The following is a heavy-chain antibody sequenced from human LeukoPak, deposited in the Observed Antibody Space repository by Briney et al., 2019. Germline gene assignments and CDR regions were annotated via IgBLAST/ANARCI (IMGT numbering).Heavy chain of an antibody. CDR3: ARADYGDLNDAFDI. J-gene: IGHJ3*02. Sequence: SETLSLTCAVYGGSFSGYYWGWIRQPPGKGLEWIGNIYYSGSTYYKPSLKSRVTISLYTSNNHFSLKLSSVTAADTAVYYCARADYGDLNDAFDIWGQGTMVTVSS. CDR2: IYYSGST. D-gene: IGHD4-17*01. V-gene: IGHV4-34*01. CDR1: GGSFSGYY.